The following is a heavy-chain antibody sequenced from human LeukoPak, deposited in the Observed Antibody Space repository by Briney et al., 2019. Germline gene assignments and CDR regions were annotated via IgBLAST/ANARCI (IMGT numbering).Heavy chain of an antibody. V-gene: IGHV3-20*01. CDR1: GFTFDDYG. CDR3: ARGGAATPVDY. J-gene: IGHJ4*02. D-gene: IGHD2-15*01. CDR2: INWNGGST. Sequence: GAGGPLRLSCAASGFTFDDYGMRWVRQAPGKGLEWVSGINWNGGSTGYADSVKGRFTISRDNAKNSLYLQMNSLRAEDTALYHCARGGAATPVDYWGQGTLVTVSS.